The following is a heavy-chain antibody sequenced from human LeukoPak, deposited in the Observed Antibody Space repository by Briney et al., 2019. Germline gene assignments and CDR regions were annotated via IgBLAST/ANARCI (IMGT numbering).Heavy chain of an antibody. D-gene: IGHD3-22*01. CDR1: GGTFSRYA. V-gene: IGHV1-69*05. CDR3: AFRAYYDSSGHLRYFDL. Sequence: SVKVSCKASGGTFSRYAISWVRQAPGQGLEWMGGIIPIFGTANYAQKFQGRVTITTHESTSTAYMALSSLRSEDTAVYYCAFRAYYDSSGHLRYFDLWGRGTLVTVSS. CDR2: IIPIFGTA. J-gene: IGHJ2*01.